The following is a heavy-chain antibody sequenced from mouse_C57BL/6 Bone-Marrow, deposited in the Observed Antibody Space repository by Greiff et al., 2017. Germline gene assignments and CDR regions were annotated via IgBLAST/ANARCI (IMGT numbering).Heavy chain of an antibody. Sequence: VQLQQPGAELVMPGASVKLSCKASGFTFTSYWMHWVKQRPGQGLEWIGEIDPSDSYTNYNQKFKGKSTLTVDKSSSAAYMQLSSLTSEDTAVYYCARCPYDGYCVYWYFDVWGTGTTVTVSS. J-gene: IGHJ1*03. CDR1: GFTFTSYW. D-gene: IGHD2-3*01. CDR3: ARCPYDGYCVYWYFDV. CDR2: IDPSDSYT. V-gene: IGHV1-69*01.